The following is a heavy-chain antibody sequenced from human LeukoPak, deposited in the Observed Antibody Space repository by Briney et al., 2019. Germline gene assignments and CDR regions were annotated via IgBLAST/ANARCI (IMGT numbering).Heavy chain of an antibody. Sequence: GGSLRLSCAASGFTFSSYAMHWVRQAPGKGLEWVAVISHDGSNKYYADSVKGRFTISRDNSKNTLYLQMNSLRAEDTAVYYCARDGDIVVVGYYFDYWGQGTLVTVSS. J-gene: IGHJ4*02. CDR1: GFTFSSYA. CDR2: ISHDGSNK. D-gene: IGHD2-15*01. V-gene: IGHV3-30-3*01. CDR3: ARDGDIVVVGYYFDY.